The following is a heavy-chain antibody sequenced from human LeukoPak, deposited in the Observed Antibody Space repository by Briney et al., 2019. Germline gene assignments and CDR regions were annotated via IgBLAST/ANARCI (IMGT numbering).Heavy chain of an antibody. D-gene: IGHD4-17*01. CDR1: GYTFTGYY. CDR2: INPDSGGT. J-gene: IGHJ4*02. Sequence: ASVKVSCKTSGYTFTGYYIHWVRQAPGQGLEWVGWINPDSGGTNFAQKFQGRVTMTRDTSINTAYMELSTPRSDDTAVYYCARDNGEGVDYWGQGTLVTVSS. V-gene: IGHV1-2*02. CDR3: ARDNGEGVDY.